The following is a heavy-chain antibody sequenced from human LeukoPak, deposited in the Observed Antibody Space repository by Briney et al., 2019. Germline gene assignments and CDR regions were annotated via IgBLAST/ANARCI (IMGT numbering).Heavy chain of an antibody. V-gene: IGHV3-21*01. J-gene: IGHJ3*02. CDR3: ARALSGGYAFDI. D-gene: IGHD2-15*01. Sequence: GGSLRLSCAASGFTFSSYSMTWVRQAPGKGLEWVSSISSSSSYIYYADPVKGRFTISRDNAKNSLYLQMNSLRAEDTAVYYCARALSGGYAFDIWGQGTMVTVSS. CDR2: ISSSSSYI. CDR1: GFTFSSYS.